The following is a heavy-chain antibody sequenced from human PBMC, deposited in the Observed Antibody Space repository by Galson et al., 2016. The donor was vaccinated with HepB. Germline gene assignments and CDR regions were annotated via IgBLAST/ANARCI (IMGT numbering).Heavy chain of an antibody. Sequence: SVKVSCKASGYTFTTYDINWVRQATGQGLEWMGWVNPNSGNTGYAQKFQGRVTMTRNTSISTAYMELNSLRSEDTAVYFCARTQITMIVVGYGDYYYGMDVWGQGTMVTVSS. CDR2: VNPNSGNT. CDR1: GYTFTTYD. D-gene: IGHD3-22*01. V-gene: IGHV1-8*01. CDR3: ARTQITMIVVGYGDYYYGMDV. J-gene: IGHJ6*02.